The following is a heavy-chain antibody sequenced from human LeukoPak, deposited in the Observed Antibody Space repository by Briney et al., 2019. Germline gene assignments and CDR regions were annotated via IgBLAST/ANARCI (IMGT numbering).Heavy chain of an antibody. Sequence: ASVKVSCKASGYTFTGYYMHWVRQAPGQGLEWMGWINPNSGGTNYAQKFQGRVTMTRDTSISTAYMELSRLRSDDTAVYYCARDSDGDYSYYYYMDVWGKGTTVTISS. V-gene: IGHV1-2*02. D-gene: IGHD4-17*01. CDR1: GYTFTGYY. J-gene: IGHJ6*03. CDR3: ARDSDGDYSYYYYMDV. CDR2: INPNSGGT.